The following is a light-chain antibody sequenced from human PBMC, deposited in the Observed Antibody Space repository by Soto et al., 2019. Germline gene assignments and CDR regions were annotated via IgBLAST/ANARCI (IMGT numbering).Light chain of an antibody. V-gene: IGLV2-14*01. CDR3: SSYTSSSTRLYV. CDR1: SSDVGGYNY. Sequence: QSALTQPASVSGSPGQSITISCTGTSSDVGGYNYFSWYQQHPGKAPKLMIYDVSNRPSGVSNRFSGSKSGNTASLTISGLQAEDEADYYCSSYTSSSTRLYVFGTGTKVTVL. CDR2: DVS. J-gene: IGLJ1*01.